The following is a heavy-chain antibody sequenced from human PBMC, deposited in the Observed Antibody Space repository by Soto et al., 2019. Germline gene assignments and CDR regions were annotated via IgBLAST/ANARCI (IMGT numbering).Heavy chain of an antibody. J-gene: IGHJ4*02. D-gene: IGHD1-26*01. CDR1: GFTFSSYW. CDR3: ASDREWELHRDPAPGDY. Sequence: EVQLVESGGGLVQPGGSLRLSCAASGFTFSSYWMSWVRQAPGKGLEWVANIKQDGSEKYYVDSVKGRFTISRDNAKNSLYLKMNSLRAEDTAVYDCASDREWELHRDPAPGDYWGQGTLVSVSS. CDR2: IKQDGSEK. V-gene: IGHV3-7*01.